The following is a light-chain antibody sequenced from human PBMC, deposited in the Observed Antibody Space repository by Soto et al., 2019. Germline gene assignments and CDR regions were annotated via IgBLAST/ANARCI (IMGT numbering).Light chain of an antibody. CDR1: QSIRNY. Sequence: DIQMTQSPSSLSASVGDRVTITCRASQSIRNYLNWYRQKPGKVPKLLIYAASSLQSGVPSRFSGSGSGTDFTLTISSLQPEDFATYYCQESSSIPLTFGGGTKVEIK. J-gene: IGKJ4*01. V-gene: IGKV1-39*01. CDR3: QESSSIPLT. CDR2: AAS.